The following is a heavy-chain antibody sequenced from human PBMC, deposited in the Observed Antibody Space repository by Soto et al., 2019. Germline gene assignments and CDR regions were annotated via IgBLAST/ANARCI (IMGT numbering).Heavy chain of an antibody. J-gene: IGHJ3*02. CDR1: GGSISSSNW. D-gene: IGHD5-12*01. CDR3: ARAKIVATIQGAFDI. Sequence: PSETLSLTCAVSGGSISSSNWWSWVRQPPGKGLEWIGEIYHSGSTNYNPSLKSQVTISVDKSKNQFSLKLSSVTAADTAVYYCARAKIVATIQGAFDIWGQGTMVTVSS. V-gene: IGHV4-4*02. CDR2: IYHSGST.